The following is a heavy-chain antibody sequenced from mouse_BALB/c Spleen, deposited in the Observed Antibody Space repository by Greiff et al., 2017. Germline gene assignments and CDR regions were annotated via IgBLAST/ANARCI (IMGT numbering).Heavy chain of an antibody. CDR2: IDPANGNT. D-gene: IGHD2-10*02. CDR3: ARGGLYGNYAY. Sequence: EVQLQQSGAELVKPGASVKLSCTASGFNIKDTYMHWVKQRPEQGLEWIGRIDPANGNTKYDPKFQGKATITADKSSSTAYMQLSSLTSEDSAVYYCARGGLYGNYAYWGQGTLVTVSA. V-gene: IGHV14-3*02. J-gene: IGHJ3*01. CDR1: GFNIKDTY.